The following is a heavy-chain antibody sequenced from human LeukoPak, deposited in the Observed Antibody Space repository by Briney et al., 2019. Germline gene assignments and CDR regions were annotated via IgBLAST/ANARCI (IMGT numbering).Heavy chain of an antibody. Sequence: PGGSLRLSCAASGFTFSSYAMSWVRQAPGKGLEWVSAISGSGGSTYYAAPVKGRFTISRDDSKNTLYLQINSLKAEDTAVYYCTTDLVFGVVITANWGQGTLVTVSS. CDR1: GFTFSSYA. CDR3: TTDLVFGVVITAN. J-gene: IGHJ4*02. V-gene: IGHV3-23*01. D-gene: IGHD3-3*01. CDR2: ISGSGGST.